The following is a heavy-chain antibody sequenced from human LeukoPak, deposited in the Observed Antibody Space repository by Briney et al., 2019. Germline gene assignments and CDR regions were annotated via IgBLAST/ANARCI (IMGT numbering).Heavy chain of an antibody. CDR2: TKSKTDGSTT. D-gene: IGHD6-13*01. Sequence: GGSLRLSCAASGFTFSDAWTSWVRQAPGKGLEWVGRTKSKTDGSTTDYAARVKGRFTIARDDTKRKMDLQMNRLKTEDTAVYYCTSRWGYSSSWSPFDYWGQGTLVTVSS. J-gene: IGHJ4*02. V-gene: IGHV3-15*01. CDR1: GFTFSDAW. CDR3: TSRWGYSSSWSPFDY.